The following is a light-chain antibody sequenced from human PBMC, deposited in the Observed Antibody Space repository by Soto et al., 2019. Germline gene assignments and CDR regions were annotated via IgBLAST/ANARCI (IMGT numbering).Light chain of an antibody. Sequence: DIHLTHSPSTLSASVGDRVTITCRASESVKSWLAWYQRKPGKAPKLLIYDASSLESGVPSRFSGSGSGTEFSLTISSLQPDDFASYYCQQYKSYPWTFGQGTKVDLK. V-gene: IGKV1-5*01. J-gene: IGKJ1*01. CDR3: QQYKSYPWT. CDR1: ESVKSW. CDR2: DAS.